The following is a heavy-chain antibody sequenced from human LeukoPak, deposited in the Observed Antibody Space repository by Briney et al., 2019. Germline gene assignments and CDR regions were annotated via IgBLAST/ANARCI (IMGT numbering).Heavy chain of an antibody. CDR2: INQGGSDQ. Sequence: PGGSLTLACAASGFTMSGHGMRWVRQAPGKGLEWVANINQGGSDQYYVDSVKRRFTISRDNANNLVYLQMNSLRGEDTAVYYCTRDRSRAEDDWGQGTLVTVSS. D-gene: IGHD1-14*01. CDR1: GFTMSGHG. V-gene: IGHV3-7*01. J-gene: IGHJ4*02. CDR3: TRDRSRAEDD.